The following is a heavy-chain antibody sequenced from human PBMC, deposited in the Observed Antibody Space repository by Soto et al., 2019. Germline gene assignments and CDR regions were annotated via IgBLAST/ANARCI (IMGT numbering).Heavy chain of an antibody. D-gene: IGHD3-3*01. CDR1: GGTFSSYA. Sequence: GASVKVSCKASGGTFSSYAISWVRQAPGQGLEWMGGIIPIFGTANYAQKFQGRVTITADKSTSTAYMELSSLRSEDTAVYYCARLDVGITIFGVRGYYYGMDVWGQGTTVTVSS. CDR2: IIPIFGTA. J-gene: IGHJ6*02. V-gene: IGHV1-69*06. CDR3: ARLDVGITIFGVRGYYYGMDV.